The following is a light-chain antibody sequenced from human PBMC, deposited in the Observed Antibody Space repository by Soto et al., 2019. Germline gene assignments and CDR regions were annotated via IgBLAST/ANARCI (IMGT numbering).Light chain of an antibody. CDR3: CSYAGSYTLYV. CDR1: SSDVGGYNY. CDR2: DVS. J-gene: IGLJ1*01. V-gene: IGLV2-11*01. Sequence: QSVLTPPRALSGSPGQSVTISCTGTSSDVGGYNYVSWYQQHPGKAPKLMIYDVSKRPSGVPDRFSGSKSGNTASLTISGLQAEDEADYYCCSYAGSYTLYVFGTGTKVTV.